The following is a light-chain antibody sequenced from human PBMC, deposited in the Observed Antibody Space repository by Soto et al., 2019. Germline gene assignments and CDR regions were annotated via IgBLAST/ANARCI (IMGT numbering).Light chain of an antibody. CDR2: AAS. Sequence: DIQMTQSPSSLYASVGDRVTITCRASQSISSYLNWYQQKPGKAPKLLIYAASSLQSGVPSRFSGSVSGTDFTLTISSLQPEDFATYYCQQSYSTPFTFGPGTKVDIK. CDR3: QQSYSTPFT. J-gene: IGKJ3*01. CDR1: QSISSY. V-gene: IGKV1-39*01.